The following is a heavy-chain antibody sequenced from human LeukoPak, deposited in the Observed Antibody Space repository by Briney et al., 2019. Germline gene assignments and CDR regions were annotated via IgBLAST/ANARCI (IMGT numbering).Heavy chain of an antibody. V-gene: IGHV1-69*05. CDR1: GGTFSSYA. D-gene: IGHD2-2*02. CDR2: IIPIFGTA. J-gene: IGHJ6*03. CDR3: AVVPAAIGYYCMDV. Sequence: ASVKVSCKASGGTFSSYAISWVRQAPGQGLEWMGRIIPIFGTANYAQKFQGRVTITTDESTSTAYMELSSLRSEDTAVYYCAVVPAAIGYYCMDVWGKGTTVTVSS.